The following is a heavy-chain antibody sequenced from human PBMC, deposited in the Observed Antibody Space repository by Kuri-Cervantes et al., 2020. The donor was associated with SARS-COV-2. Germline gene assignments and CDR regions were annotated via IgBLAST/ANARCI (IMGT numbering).Heavy chain of an antibody. Sequence: GGSLRLSCAASGFTFSSYAMHWVRQAPGKGLEWVAVISYDGSNKYYADSVKGRFTISRDNSKNTLYLQMNSLRAEDMAVYYCARGFLEWLDYWGQGTLVTVSS. J-gene: IGHJ4*02. CDR1: GFTFSSYA. D-gene: IGHD3-3*01. V-gene: IGHV3-30-3*01. CDR3: ARGFLEWLDY. CDR2: ISYDGSNK.